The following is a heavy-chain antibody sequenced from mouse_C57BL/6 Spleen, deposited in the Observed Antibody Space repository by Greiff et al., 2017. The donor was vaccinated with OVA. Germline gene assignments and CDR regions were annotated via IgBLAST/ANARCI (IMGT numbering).Heavy chain of an antibody. V-gene: IGHV1-59*01. CDR1: GYTFTSYW. J-gene: IGHJ2*01. D-gene: IGHD1-1*01. CDR2: IDPSDSYT. Sequence: VQLQQPGAELVRPGTSVKLSCKASGYTFTSYWMHWVKQRPGQGLEWIGVIDPSDSYTNYNQKFKGKATLTVDTASSTACMQLSSLTSEDSAVYYCARNYGSSHFDYWGQGTTLTVSS. CDR3: ARNYGSSHFDY.